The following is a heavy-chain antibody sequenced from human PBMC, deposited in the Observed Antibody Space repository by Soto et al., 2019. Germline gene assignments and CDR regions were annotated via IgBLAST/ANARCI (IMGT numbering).Heavy chain of an antibody. J-gene: IGHJ5*02. Sequence: QVQLVQSGAEVKKPGSSVKVSCKASGGTFSSYTFSWVRQAPGQGLEWMGRIIPILGIANYAQKFQGRVTITTKKSTSTAYRERSSRRSEDTAVYSWAREGGDSAPFAPGGQGPLVTLP. V-gene: IGHV1-69*08. D-gene: IGHD4-17*01. CDR2: IIPILGIA. CDR3: AREGGDSAPFAP. CDR1: GGTFSSYT.